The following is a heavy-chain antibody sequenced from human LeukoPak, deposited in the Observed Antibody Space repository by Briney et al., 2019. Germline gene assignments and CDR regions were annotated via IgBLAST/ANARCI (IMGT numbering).Heavy chain of an antibody. CDR2: IYYSGST. Sequence: SETLSLTCTVSGGSISSSSYYWGWIRQPPGKGLEWIGSIYYSGSTYYNPSLKSRVTISVDTSKNQFSLKLSSVTAADTAVYYCARATVAGTLGFDYWGQGTLVTVSS. D-gene: IGHD6-19*01. J-gene: IGHJ4*02. CDR1: GGSISSSSYY. V-gene: IGHV4-39*07. CDR3: ARATVAGTLGFDY.